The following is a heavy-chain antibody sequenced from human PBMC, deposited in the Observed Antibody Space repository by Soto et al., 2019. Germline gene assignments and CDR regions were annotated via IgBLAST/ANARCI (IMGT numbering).Heavy chain of an antibody. CDR3: ARDGGYYYDSSGYWYFDL. V-gene: IGHV3-30-3*01. CDR1: GFTFSSYA. Sequence: VQLVESGGGLVKPGGSLRLSCAASGFTFSSYAMHWVRQAPGKGLEWVAVISYDGSNKYYADSVKGRFTISRDNSKNTLYLQMNSLRAEDTAVYYCARDGGYYYDSSGYWYFDLWGRGTLVTVSS. CDR2: ISYDGSNK. D-gene: IGHD3-22*01. J-gene: IGHJ2*01.